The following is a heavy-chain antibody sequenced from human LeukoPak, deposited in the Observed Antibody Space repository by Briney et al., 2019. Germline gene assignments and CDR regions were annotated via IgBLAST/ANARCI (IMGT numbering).Heavy chain of an antibody. CDR1: GFTFSSYA. Sequence: GGSLRLSCAASGFTFSSYAMSWVRQAPGKGLEWVSAISGSGGSTYYADSVKGRFTISRDNAKNSLYLQMNSLRAEDTAVYYCASFGGSSQLGGYWGQGTLVTVSS. CDR2: ISGSGGST. CDR3: ASFGGSSQLGGY. V-gene: IGHV3-23*01. J-gene: IGHJ4*02. D-gene: IGHD2-15*01.